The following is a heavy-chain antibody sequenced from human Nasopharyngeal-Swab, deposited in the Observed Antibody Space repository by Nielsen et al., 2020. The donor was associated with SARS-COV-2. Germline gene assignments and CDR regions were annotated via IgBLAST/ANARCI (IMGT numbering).Heavy chain of an antibody. CDR3: ASQIAARFDY. D-gene: IGHD6-6*01. J-gene: IGHJ4*02. V-gene: IGHV4-34*01. Sequence: RQAPGKGLEWIGEINHSGSTNNNPSLKSRVTISVDTSKNQFSLNLNSVTAADTAVYYCASQIAARFDYWGQGTLVTVSS. CDR2: INHSGST.